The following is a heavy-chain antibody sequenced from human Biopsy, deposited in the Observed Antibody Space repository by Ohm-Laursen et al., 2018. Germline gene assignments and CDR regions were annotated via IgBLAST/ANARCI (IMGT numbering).Heavy chain of an antibody. CDR1: GFTFNNYA. Sequence: SLRLSCAASGFTFNNYAMSGVRQDPGKGMERVSSISASDDSKYYGDSVKGRFTITRDSSTNNLYLQMNGLRDDDTVVYYCETGPVQIVYANLRGEFASWGQGALVAVSS. V-gene: IGHV3-23*01. CDR2: ISASDDSK. D-gene: IGHD2-8*01. J-gene: IGHJ5*02. CDR3: ETGPVQIVYANLRGEFAS.